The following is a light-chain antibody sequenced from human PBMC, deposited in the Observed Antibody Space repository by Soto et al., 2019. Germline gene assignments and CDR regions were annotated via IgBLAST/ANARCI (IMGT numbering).Light chain of an antibody. J-gene: IGLJ1*01. CDR2: EGT. Sequence: QSALTQPASVSGSPGQSITISCTGTSSDVVNDLLVSWYQQQPGKAPKLMIYEGTKRPAGVSDRFSGSKSGNTASLTISGLQAEDEADYYCSSFTSNRIYVFGPGTKLTVL. V-gene: IGLV2-14*02. CDR1: SSDVVNDLL. CDR3: SSFTSNRIYV.